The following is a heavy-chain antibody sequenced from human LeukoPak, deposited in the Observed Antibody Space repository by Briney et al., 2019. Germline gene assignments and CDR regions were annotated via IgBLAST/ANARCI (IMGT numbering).Heavy chain of an antibody. CDR3: ARGIAAAGTDY. Sequence: SETLSLTCAVYGGSFSGYYWSWIRQPPGKGLEWIGEINHSGSTNYNPSLKSRVTISVDTSKNQFSLKLSSVTAADTAVYYCARGIAAAGTDYWGQGTLVTVSS. CDR1: GGSFSGYY. J-gene: IGHJ4*02. D-gene: IGHD6-13*01. CDR2: INHSGST. V-gene: IGHV4-34*01.